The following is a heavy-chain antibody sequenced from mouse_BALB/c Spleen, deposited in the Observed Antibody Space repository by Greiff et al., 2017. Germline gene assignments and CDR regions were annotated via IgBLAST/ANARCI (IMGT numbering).Heavy chain of an antibody. Sequence: EVMLVESGGGLVQPGGSRKLSCAASGFTFSSFGMHWVRQAPEKGLEWVAYISSGSSTIYYADTVKGRFTISRDNPKNTLFLQMTSLRSEDTAMYYCARSGGGHYLDYWGQGTTLTVSS. CDR2: ISSGSSTI. CDR3: ARSGGGHYLDY. V-gene: IGHV5-17*02. D-gene: IGHD3-1*01. J-gene: IGHJ2*01. CDR1: GFTFSSFG.